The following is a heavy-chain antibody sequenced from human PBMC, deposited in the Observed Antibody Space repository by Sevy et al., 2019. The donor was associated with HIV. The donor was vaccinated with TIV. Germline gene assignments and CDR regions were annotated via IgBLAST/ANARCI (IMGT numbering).Heavy chain of an antibody. Sequence: GGSLRLSCAASGFAFRTYYAMHWLRQAPGKGLEWVALISYDGSDKYYADSVKGRFTIFRDNFKNTLFMQMNSQTTEDTAGYYCARPRANYVDHYFFYAMDVWGQGTTVTVSS. CDR1: GFAFRTYYA. D-gene: IGHD4-17*01. CDR2: ISYDGSDK. V-gene: IGHV3-30-3*01. J-gene: IGHJ6*02. CDR3: ARPRANYVDHYFFYAMDV.